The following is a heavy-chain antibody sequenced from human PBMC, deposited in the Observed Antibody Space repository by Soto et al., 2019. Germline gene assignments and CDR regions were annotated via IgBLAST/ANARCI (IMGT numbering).Heavy chain of an antibody. CDR1: GFTFSSYA. J-gene: IGHJ6*04. D-gene: IGHD3-3*01. CDR3: AKAVLRFLEWLPSPMDV. V-gene: IGHV3-23*01. Sequence: PGGSLRLSCAASGFTFSSYAMSWVRQAPGKGLEWVSAISGSGGSTYYADSVKGRFTISRDNSKNTLYLQMNSLRAEDTAVYYCAKAVLRFLEWLPSPMDVWGKGTTVTVSS. CDR2: ISGSGGST.